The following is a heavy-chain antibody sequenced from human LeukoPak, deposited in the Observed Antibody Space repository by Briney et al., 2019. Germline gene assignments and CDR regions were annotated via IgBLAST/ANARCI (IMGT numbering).Heavy chain of an antibody. D-gene: IGHD3-10*01. CDR3: ARSDGYGLVDI. V-gene: IGHV4-4*02. CDR2: IYSSGST. J-gene: IGHJ3*02. CDR1: GDSMTNSNW. Sequence: SETLSLTCDVSGDSMTNSNWWSWVRQSPGKGLEWIGSIYSSGSTYYNSSLQSRVIIIIDTPKNHFSLTLSSVTAADTAVYYCARSDGYGLVDIWGQGTMVTVSS.